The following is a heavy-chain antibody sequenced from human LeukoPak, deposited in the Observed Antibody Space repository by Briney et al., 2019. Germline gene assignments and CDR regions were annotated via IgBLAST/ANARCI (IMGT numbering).Heavy chain of an antibody. J-gene: IGHJ3*02. CDR1: GGSIGSDD. CDR2: IYTSVST. CDR3: ARDQYPLGVNDAFDI. Sequence: SQTLSLTCTVSGGSIGSDDWSWIRQPAGQGLKWIGRIYTSVSTNYHPSLRSRVAMSVDPSKKQVSLKVSSVTAADTAVYYCARDQYPLGVNDAFDIWGQGTMVTVSS. V-gene: IGHV4-4*07. D-gene: IGHD2-2*01.